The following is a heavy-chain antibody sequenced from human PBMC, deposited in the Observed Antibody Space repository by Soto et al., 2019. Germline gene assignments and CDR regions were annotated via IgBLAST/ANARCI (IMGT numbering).Heavy chain of an antibody. D-gene: IGHD1-1*01. J-gene: IGHJ6*02. V-gene: IGHV1-69*01. CDR2: IIPIFGTA. CDR1: GGTFNRYT. CDR3: ALWGFRDGNNSKYNYSGMDV. Sequence: VQLVQSGAEVKKPGSSVKLSCKASGGTFNRYTISWVRQAPGQGLEWMGGIIPIFGTANYAQKFQGRVAIIADESTSAAYMELRSLRSDDTAVYYCALWGFRDGNNSKYNYSGMDVWGQGTTVTVSS.